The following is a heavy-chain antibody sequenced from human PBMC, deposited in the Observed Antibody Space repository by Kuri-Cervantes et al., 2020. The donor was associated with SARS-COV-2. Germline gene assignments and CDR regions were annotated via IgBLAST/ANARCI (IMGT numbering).Heavy chain of an antibody. Sequence: LRLSCTVSGGSISSGSYYWSWIRQPAGKGLEWIGYIYTSGSTNYNPSLKSRVTMSVDTSKNQFSLKLSSVTAADTAVYYCARGVVITSYYYYMDVWGKGTTVTVSS. J-gene: IGHJ6*03. V-gene: IGHV4-61*09. CDR2: IYTSGST. D-gene: IGHD3-3*01. CDR3: ARGVVITSYYYYMDV. CDR1: GGSISSGSYY.